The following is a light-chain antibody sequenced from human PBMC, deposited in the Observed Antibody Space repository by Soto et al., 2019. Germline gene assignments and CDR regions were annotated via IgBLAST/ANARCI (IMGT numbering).Light chain of an antibody. Sequence: DIQLTQSPSTLSASVGDRVTITCRASQSISSWLAWYQQKAGKAPKVLIYKASTLESGVPSRFSGSGSGTEFTLTISSLQPDDFATYYCQQYKSYSHTFGQGTRLEIK. CDR3: QQYKSYSHT. V-gene: IGKV1-5*03. CDR2: KAS. J-gene: IGKJ2*01. CDR1: QSISSW.